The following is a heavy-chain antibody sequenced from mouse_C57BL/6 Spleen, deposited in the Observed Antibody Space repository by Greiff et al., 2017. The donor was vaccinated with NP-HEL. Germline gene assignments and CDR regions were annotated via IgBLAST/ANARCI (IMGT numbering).Heavy chain of an antibody. Sequence: VQLQQSGAELVRPGTSVKLSCKASGYTFTSYWMHWVKQRPGQGLEWIGVIDPSDSYTNYNQKFKGKATLTVDTSSSTAYMQLSSLTSEDSAVYYCAREDSNYAYWGQGTTLTVSS. V-gene: IGHV1-59*01. J-gene: IGHJ2*01. D-gene: IGHD2-5*01. CDR1: GYTFTSYW. CDR3: AREDSNYAY. CDR2: IDPSDSYT.